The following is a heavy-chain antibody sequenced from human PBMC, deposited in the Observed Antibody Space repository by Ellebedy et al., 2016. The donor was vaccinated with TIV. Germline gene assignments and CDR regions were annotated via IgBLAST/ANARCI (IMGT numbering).Heavy chain of an antibody. CDR3: EKQLGDSTTYSGLDV. CDR1: GDSVSSNSAA. V-gene: IGHV6-1*01. J-gene: IGHJ6*02. CDR2: TYYRSEWHN. D-gene: IGHD2-21*01. Sequence: QTLSLTCAISGDSVSSNSAAWNWIRQSPSRGLEWLGRTYYRSEWHNDYAISVEGRITVNTDTSKNHVSLQLNSVTPEDTAVYYCEKQLGDSTTYSGLDVWGQGTTVTVSS.